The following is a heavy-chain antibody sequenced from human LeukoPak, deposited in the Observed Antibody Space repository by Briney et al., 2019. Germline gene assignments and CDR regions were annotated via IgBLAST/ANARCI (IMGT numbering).Heavy chain of an antibody. CDR2: ISSNGGST. CDR3: ARTRSRVTYYYYYMDV. J-gene: IGHJ6*03. V-gene: IGHV3-64*01. D-gene: IGHD4-11*01. CDR1: GFTFSSYA. Sequence: GGSLRLSCAASGFTFSSYAMHWVRQAPGKGLEYVSAISSNGGSTYYANSVKGRFTISRDNSKNTLYLQMGSLRAEDMAVYYCARTRSRVTYYYYYMDVWGKGTTVTISS.